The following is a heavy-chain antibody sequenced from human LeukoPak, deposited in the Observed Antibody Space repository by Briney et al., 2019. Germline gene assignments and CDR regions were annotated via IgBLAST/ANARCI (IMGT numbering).Heavy chain of an antibody. CDR1: GVSFSGYY. CDR2: INHSGST. CDR3: RRRDITHNCFDY. J-gene: IGHJ4*02. D-gene: IGHD2-15*01. V-gene: IGHV4-34*01. Sequence: KSSETLSLTCAVYGVSFSGYYWSWIRQPPGKGLEWIGEINHSGSTNYNPSLKSRVTISVDTSKNQFSLKLISVTAAAAAVYYCRRRDITHNCFDYWGQGTLVTVSS.